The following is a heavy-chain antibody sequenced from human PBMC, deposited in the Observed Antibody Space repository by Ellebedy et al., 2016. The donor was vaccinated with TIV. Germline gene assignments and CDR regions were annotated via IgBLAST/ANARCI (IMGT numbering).Heavy chain of an antibody. D-gene: IGHD2-2*01. Sequence: GESLKISCAASEFAFETDWLTWVGQAPGKGREWVANIHQEGSDKSYVDSVKGRFTISRDNAKSSLYLQMNSLRAEDTAVYYCARGGATSSRYWRNWGQGALVTVSS. V-gene: IGHV3-7*01. J-gene: IGHJ4*02. CDR1: EFAFETDW. CDR2: IHQEGSDK. CDR3: ARGGATSSRYWRN.